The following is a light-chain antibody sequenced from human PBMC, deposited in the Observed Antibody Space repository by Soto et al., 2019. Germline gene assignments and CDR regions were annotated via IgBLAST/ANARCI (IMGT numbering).Light chain of an antibody. CDR1: SSNIGSNY. J-gene: IGLJ2*01. Sequence: QSVLTQPPSASGTTGQRVTISCSGSSSNIGSNYVYWYQQLPGTAPKLLIYRNNQRPSGVPDRFSGSKSGTSASLAISGLRSEDEADYYCAAWDDSLFVVFGGGTKLTVL. V-gene: IGLV1-47*01. CDR2: RNN. CDR3: AAWDDSLFVV.